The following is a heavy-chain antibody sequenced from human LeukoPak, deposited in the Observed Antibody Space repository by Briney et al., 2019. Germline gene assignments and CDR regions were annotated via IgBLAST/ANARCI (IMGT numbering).Heavy chain of an antibody. D-gene: IGHD2-21*02. CDR3: ARAHIVVVTAIPAKVAFDI. V-gene: IGHV4-34*01. CDR1: GGSFSGYY. J-gene: IGHJ3*02. Sequence: SETLSLTCAVYGGSFSGYYWSWIRQPPGKGLEWIGEINHSGSTNYNPSLKSRVTISVDTSKNQFSLKLSSVTAADTAVYYCARAHIVVVTAIPAKVAFDIWGQGTMVTVSS. CDR2: INHSGST.